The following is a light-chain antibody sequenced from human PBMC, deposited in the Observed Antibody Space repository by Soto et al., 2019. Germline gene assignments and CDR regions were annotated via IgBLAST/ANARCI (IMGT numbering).Light chain of an antibody. Sequence: SYELTQAPSVSVAPGETASITCGGNNIGSKSVHWYQQRPGQAPVLVIYYDRDRPSGIPERFSGSNSGNTATLTISRVEAGDEADYYCQMWDSSSDHAGYVFGTGTKVTVL. J-gene: IGLJ1*01. V-gene: IGLV3-21*04. CDR3: QMWDSSSDHAGYV. CDR1: NIGSKS. CDR2: YDR.